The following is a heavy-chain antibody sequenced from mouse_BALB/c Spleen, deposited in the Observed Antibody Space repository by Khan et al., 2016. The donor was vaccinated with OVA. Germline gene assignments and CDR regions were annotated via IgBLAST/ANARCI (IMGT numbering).Heavy chain of an antibody. J-gene: IGHJ3*01. D-gene: IGHD4-1*01. CDR2: ISSGGDYT. CDR1: GLTFSTYG. V-gene: IGHV5-6*01. Sequence: GEEGGEVVKFGGLLKLYCEDFGLTFSTYGMSWVRQTPDKRLEWVASISSGGDYTYYPDSVKGRFTISRDNAKNTLYLQMSDLKSEDTAMYYCADHLTGAFAYWGQGTLVTVSA. CDR3: ADHLTGAFAY.